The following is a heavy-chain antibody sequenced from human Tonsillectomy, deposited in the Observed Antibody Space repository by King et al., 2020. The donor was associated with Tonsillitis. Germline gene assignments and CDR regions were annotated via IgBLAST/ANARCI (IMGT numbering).Heavy chain of an antibody. CDR1: GLTFSSYA. CDR2: ISSSGGST. J-gene: IGHJ4*02. D-gene: IGHD6-19*01. CDR3: AKDSGSGWQFDY. V-gene: IGHV3-23*04. Sequence: QLVQSGGGLVQPGGSLRLSCAASGLTFSSYAMSWVRQAPGKGLEWVSLISSSGGSTYYADSVKGRFTISRDNSKNTLYLQMNSLRAEDTAVYYCAKDSGSGWQFDYWGQGTLVTVSS.